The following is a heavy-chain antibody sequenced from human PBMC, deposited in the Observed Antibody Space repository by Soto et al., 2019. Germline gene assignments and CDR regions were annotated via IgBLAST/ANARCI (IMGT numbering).Heavy chain of an antibody. V-gene: IGHV1-24*01. CDR3: ATIRWETPPPPYWFDP. J-gene: IGHJ5*02. D-gene: IGHD4-17*01. Sequence: ASVKVSCKASGYTFTNFGISWVRQAPGKGLEWMGGFDPEDGETIYAQKFQGRVTMTEDTSTDTAYMELSSLRSEGTAVYYCATIRWETPPPPYWFDPWGQGTLVTVSS. CDR1: GYTFTNFG. CDR2: FDPEDGET.